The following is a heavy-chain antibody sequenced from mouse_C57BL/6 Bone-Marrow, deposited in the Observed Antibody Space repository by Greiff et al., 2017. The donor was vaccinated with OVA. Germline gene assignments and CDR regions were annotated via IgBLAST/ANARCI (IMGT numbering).Heavy chain of an antibody. V-gene: IGHV5-4*01. CDR3: ARDHYSNYVDY. D-gene: IGHD2-5*01. CDR2: ISDGGSYT. CDR1: GFTFSSYA. J-gene: IGHJ4*01. Sequence: EVKLVESGGGLVKPGGSLKLSCAASGFTFSSYAMSWVRQTPEKRLEWVATISDGGSYTYYPDNVKGRFTISRDNAKNNLYLQMSHLKSEDTAMYYCARDHYSNYVDYWGQGTSVTVSS.